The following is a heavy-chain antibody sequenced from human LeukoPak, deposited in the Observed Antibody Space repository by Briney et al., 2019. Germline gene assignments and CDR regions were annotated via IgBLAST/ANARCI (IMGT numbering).Heavy chain of an antibody. CDR1: GFTFSSYA. CDR2: ISGSGGST. D-gene: IGHD5-12*01. CDR3: AKTRSISGYDYYYYGMDV. V-gene: IGHV3-23*01. Sequence: GGSLRLSCVVSGFTFSSYAMSWVRQAPGKGLEWVSAISGSGGSTYYADSVKGRFTISRDNSKNTLYLQMNSLRAEDTAVYYCAKTRSISGYDYYYYGMDVWGQGTTVTVSS. J-gene: IGHJ6*02.